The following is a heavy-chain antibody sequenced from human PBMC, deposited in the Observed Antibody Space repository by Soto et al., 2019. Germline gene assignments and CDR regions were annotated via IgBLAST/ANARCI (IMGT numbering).Heavy chain of an antibody. CDR3: AREEVAYFGSGSHNWFDP. D-gene: IGHD3-10*01. CDR2: ISYSRNT. V-gene: IGHV4-31*03. CDR1: GGSVNVGDHY. J-gene: IGHJ5*02. Sequence: QVQLQESGPGLVKPSQTLSLTCTVSGGSVNVGDHYWSWIRQFPGRGLEWIGYISYSRNTYYNPSLKGRVTLSLDISKSQFSLELASVTAADTAMYYCAREEVAYFGSGSHNWFDPWGQGTLVTVSS.